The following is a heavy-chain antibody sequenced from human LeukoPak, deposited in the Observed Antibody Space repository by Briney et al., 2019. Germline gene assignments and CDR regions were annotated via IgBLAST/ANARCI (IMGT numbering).Heavy chain of an antibody. CDR2: IYTSGST. CDR3: ARLGTELDVVVPVAPWVDY. CDR1: GGSISSGSYY. Sequence: SQTLSLTSTVSGGSISSGSYYWSWIRQPAGKGLEWIGRIYTSGSTNYNPSLKSRVTISVDTSKNQFSLKLSSVTAADTAVYYCARLGTELDVVVPVAPWVDYWGQGTLVTVSS. D-gene: IGHD2-2*01. J-gene: IGHJ4*02. V-gene: IGHV4-61*02.